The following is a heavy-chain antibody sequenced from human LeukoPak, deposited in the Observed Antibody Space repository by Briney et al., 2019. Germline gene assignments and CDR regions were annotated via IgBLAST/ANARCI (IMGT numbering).Heavy chain of an antibody. J-gene: IGHJ4*02. CDR1: GGSISSYY. Sequence: ASETLSLTCTVSGGSISSYYWTWIRQPPGKGLEWIGYIYYIGSTNYNPSFRSRLTMSVDTSKNQFSLRLGSVIAADTAVYYCARYYDSTGSFDYWGQGTLVTVSS. D-gene: IGHD3-22*01. CDR3: ARYYDSTGSFDY. V-gene: IGHV4-59*01. CDR2: IYYIGST.